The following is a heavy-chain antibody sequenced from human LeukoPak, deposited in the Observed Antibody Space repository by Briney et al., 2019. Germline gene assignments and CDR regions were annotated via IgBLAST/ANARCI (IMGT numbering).Heavy chain of an antibody. D-gene: IGHD3-16*02. CDR2: ISGDGGST. CDR1: GFTFDDYA. V-gene: IGHV3-43*02. J-gene: IGHJ4*02. CDR3: AKAGPWGSYRSYFDY. Sequence: GGSLRLSCAASGFTFDDYAMHWVRQAPGKGLEWVSLISGDGGSTHYADSVKGRFTISRDNSKNSLYLQMNSLRTEDTALYYCAKAGPWGSYRSYFDYWGQGTLVTVSS.